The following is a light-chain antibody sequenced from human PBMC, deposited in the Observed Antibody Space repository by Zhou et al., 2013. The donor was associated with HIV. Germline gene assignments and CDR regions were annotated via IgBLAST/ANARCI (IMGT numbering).Light chain of an antibody. CDR3: QQYGSSPWT. Sequence: EIVLTQSPGTLSLSPGERATLSCSASQSVTANFLAWYQQKPGEAPRLLIYGASSRAIGIPDRISGSGSGTDFTLTFSRLEPEDFAVYHCQQYGSSPWTFGQGTKVEIK. J-gene: IGKJ1*01. V-gene: IGKV3-20*01. CDR2: GAS. CDR1: QSVTANF.